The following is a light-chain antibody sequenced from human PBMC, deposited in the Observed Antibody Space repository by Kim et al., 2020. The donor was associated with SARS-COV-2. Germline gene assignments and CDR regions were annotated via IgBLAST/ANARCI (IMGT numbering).Light chain of an antibody. J-gene: IGKJ2*01. CDR2: AAS. CDR1: QRISSY. CDR3: QQSDNTPYT. V-gene: IGKV1-39*01. Sequence: DIQMTQSPSSLSASVGDRVTITCRASQRISSYLNWYQQKPGKAPNLLIYAASSLQSGVPSRFSGSGSGTDFTLTISSLQPEDFATYYCQQSDNTPYTFGQGTKLEI.